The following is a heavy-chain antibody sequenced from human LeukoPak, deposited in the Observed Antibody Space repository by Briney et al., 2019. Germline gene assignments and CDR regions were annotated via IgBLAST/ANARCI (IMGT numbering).Heavy chain of an antibody. CDR3: ARVRDNRSYNDAFDI. CDR1: GGTFSSYA. D-gene: IGHD1-26*01. V-gene: IGHV1-69*01. CDR2: IIPIFGTA. J-gene: IGHJ3*02. Sequence: SVKVSCKASGGTFSSYAISWVRQAPGQGLEWMGGIIPIFGTANYAQKFQGRVTITADESTSTAYMELSSLRSGDTAVYYCARVRDNRSYNDAFDIWGQGTMVTVSS.